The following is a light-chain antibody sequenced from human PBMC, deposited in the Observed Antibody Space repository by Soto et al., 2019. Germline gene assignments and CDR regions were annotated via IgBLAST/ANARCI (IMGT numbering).Light chain of an antibody. J-gene: IGKJ3*01. CDR2: DAS. V-gene: IGKV3-11*01. CDR3: QQRSNWPLT. CDR1: QSVLSD. Sequence: EIVLTQSPATLSLSPGERATLSCRASQSVLSDLGWYQQKPGQAPRLLIFDASTRATGIPVRFSGSGSGTDVTLTISSLEPEDFAVYYCQQRSNWPLTFGPATRVDI.